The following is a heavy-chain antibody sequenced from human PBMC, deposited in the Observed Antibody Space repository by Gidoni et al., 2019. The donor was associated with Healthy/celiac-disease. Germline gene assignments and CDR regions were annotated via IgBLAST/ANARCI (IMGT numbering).Heavy chain of an antibody. CDR1: GYTFTSYD. J-gene: IGHJ4*02. Sequence: QVQLVQSGAEVKKPGASVKVSCKASGYTFTSYDINWVRQATVQGLEWMGWMNTNSGNTGYAQKFQGRVTMTRNTSISTAYMELSSLRSEDTAVYYCARGLSEIATTDLDYWGQGTLGTVSS. CDR3: ARGLSEIATTDLDY. V-gene: IGHV1-8*01. CDR2: MNTNSGNT. D-gene: IGHD2-21*01.